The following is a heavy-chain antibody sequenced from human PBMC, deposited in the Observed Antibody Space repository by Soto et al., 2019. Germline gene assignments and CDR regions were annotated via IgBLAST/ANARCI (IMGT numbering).Heavy chain of an antibody. CDR2: IDWDDDK. D-gene: IGHD3-16*02. V-gene: IGHV2-70*12. Sequence: SGPTLVNPPQTLTLTCTFSGFSLSTNGMCVSWIRQPPGKALEWLARIDWDDDKYYTTSLKTRLTISKDTSKNQVFLTMTNMDPVDTATYYCAHRPAIVVYFDYWGQGTLVTVSS. CDR3: AHRPAIVVYFDY. J-gene: IGHJ4*02. CDR1: GFSLSTNGMC.